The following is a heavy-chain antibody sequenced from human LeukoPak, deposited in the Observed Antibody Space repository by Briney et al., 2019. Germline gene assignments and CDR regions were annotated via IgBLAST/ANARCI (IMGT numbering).Heavy chain of an antibody. CDR1: GFTFTSYA. D-gene: IGHD3-22*01. Sequence: GGSLRLSCAASGFTFTSYAMSWVRQAPGKGLEWVSSISSSSSYIYYADSVKGRFTISRDNAKNSLYLQMNSLRAEDTAVYYCVRIRPYYDSSGYLDYWGQGTLVTVSS. V-gene: IGHV3-21*01. CDR2: ISSSSSYI. CDR3: VRIRPYYDSSGYLDY. J-gene: IGHJ4*02.